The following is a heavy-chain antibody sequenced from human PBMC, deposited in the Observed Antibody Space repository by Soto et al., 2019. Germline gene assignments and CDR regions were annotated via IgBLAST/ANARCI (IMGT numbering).Heavy chain of an antibody. CDR2: ISSSSSYI. CDR1: GFTFSSYS. CDR3: ARDYDYIWGSYRSGAFDI. V-gene: IGHV3-21*01. J-gene: IGHJ3*02. Sequence: PGGSLRLSCAASGFTFSSYSMNWVRQAPGKGLEWVSSISSSSSYIYYADSVKGRFTISRDNAKDSLYLQMNSLRAEDTAVYYCARDYDYIWGSYRSGAFDIWGQGTMVTVSS. D-gene: IGHD3-16*02.